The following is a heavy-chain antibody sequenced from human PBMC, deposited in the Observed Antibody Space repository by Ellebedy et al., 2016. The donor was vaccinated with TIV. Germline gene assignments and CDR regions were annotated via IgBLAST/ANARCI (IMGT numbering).Heavy chain of an antibody. CDR2: INDSGTT. J-gene: IGHJ3*01. D-gene: IGHD2-21*01. Sequence: SETLSLXXAVYGGSSSDYFWSWMRLSTGKGLQWIGEINDSGTTKYTPSLRGRVTISGDTAKNQVSLHLTSVPAADTAVYFCARFRPHCFTDDCYLNAFEYWGHGTAVTVSS. V-gene: IGHV4-34*01. CDR1: GGSSSDYF. CDR3: ARFRPHCFTDDCYLNAFEY.